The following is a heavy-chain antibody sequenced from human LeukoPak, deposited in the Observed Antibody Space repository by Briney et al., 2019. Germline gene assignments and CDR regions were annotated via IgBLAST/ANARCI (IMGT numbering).Heavy chain of an antibody. V-gene: IGHV4-4*08. D-gene: IGHD3-10*02. CDR3: VRRVPRPRVGDYVAYYFDL. Sequence: SETLSLTCKVSGDSISRSYWSWIRQPPGRGLEWLGYIYNSGSTNYTPSLKTRATISVGTSKSQLSLSLTSVSAADTAVYDCVRRVPRPRVGDYVAYYFDLWGQGTLVTVSS. J-gene: IGHJ4*02. CDR1: GDSISRSY. CDR2: IYNSGST.